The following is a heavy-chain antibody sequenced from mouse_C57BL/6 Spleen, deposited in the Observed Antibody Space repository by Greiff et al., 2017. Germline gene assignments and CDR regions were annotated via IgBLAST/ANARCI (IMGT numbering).Heavy chain of an antibody. CDR3: ARAGNPYAMDY. J-gene: IGHJ4*01. CDR1: GYSITSGYY. Sequence: VQLKQSGPGLVKPSQSLSLTCSVTGYSITSGYYWNWIRQFPGNKLEWMGYISYDGSNNYNPSLKNRISITRDTSKNQFFLKLNSVTTEDTATYYCARAGNPYAMDYWGQGTSVTVSS. V-gene: IGHV3-6*01. CDR2: ISYDGSN. D-gene: IGHD2-1*01.